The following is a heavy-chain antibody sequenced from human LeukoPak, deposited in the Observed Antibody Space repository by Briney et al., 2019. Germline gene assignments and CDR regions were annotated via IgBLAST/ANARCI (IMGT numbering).Heavy chain of an antibody. D-gene: IGHD6-13*01. J-gene: IGHJ4*02. CDR3: AKDLYSSSWYKTYYFDY. Sequence: GGSLRLSCAASGFTFSSYSMNWVRQAPGKGLEWVSSISSSSSYIYYADSVKGRFTISRDNAKNTLYLQMNSLRAEDTAVYYCAKDLYSSSWYKTYYFDYWGQGTLVTVSS. V-gene: IGHV3-21*04. CDR1: GFTFSSYS. CDR2: ISSSSSYI.